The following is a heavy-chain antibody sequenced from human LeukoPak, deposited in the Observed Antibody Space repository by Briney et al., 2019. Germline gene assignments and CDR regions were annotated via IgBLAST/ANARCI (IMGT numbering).Heavy chain of an antibody. CDR1: GGTFSSYA. V-gene: IGHV1-69*01. D-gene: IGHD2-2*01. CDR3: ARGGMSTSPTLDSYYYYMDV. Sequence: GASVMVSCEASGGTFSSYAISWVRQAPGQGLEWMGGIIPIFGTANYAQKSQGRVTITADESTSTAYMELSSLRSEDTAVYYCARGGMSTSPTLDSYYYYMDVWGKGTTVTVSS. CDR2: IIPIFGTA. J-gene: IGHJ6*03.